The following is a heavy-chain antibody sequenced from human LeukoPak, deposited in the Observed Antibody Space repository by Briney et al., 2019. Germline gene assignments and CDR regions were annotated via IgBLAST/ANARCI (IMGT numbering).Heavy chain of an antibody. CDR3: ARGPYYDFWSGRDAFDI. Sequence: KASETLSLTCTVSGGSISSGSYYWSWIRQPAGKGLEWIGRIYTSGSTNYDPSLKSRVTISVDTSKNQFSLKLSSVTAADTAVYYCARGPYYDFWSGRDAFDIWGQGTMVTVSS. CDR2: IYTSGST. V-gene: IGHV4-61*02. D-gene: IGHD3-3*01. J-gene: IGHJ3*02. CDR1: GGSISSGSYY.